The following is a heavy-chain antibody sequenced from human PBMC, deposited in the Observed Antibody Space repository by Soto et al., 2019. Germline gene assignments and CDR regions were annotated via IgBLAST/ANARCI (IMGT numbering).Heavy chain of an antibody. J-gene: IGHJ1*01. CDR1: GFSLSTNGVG. V-gene: IGHV2-5*02. CDR3: SHEHERWQGVFQH. D-gene: IGHD4-17*01. CDR2: IYWDGDK. Sequence: QITLRESGPTLVKPTQTLTLTCSVSGFSLSTNGVGVGWFRQPPGRSLEWLALIYWDGDKLYSPSLKNRLTVTKDTSKNQVVLTMANMAPVDTATYCGSHEHERWQGVFQHWGQGTLVTVSS.